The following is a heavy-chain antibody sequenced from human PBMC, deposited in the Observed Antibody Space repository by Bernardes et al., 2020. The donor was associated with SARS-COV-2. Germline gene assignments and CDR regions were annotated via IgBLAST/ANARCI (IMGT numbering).Heavy chain of an antibody. J-gene: IGHJ6*02. CDR2: IHSAGSRT. Sequence: GGSLRLSCAASGFTFSSSWMHWVRQAPGKGLVWVSRIHSAGSRTTYADSVKGRFTVSRDNAKNTLYLQMNSLRGEDTAVYYCAREALFAYGMDVWGQGTTVTVSS. CDR3: AREALFAYGMDV. V-gene: IGHV3-74*01. CDR1: GFTFSSSW. D-gene: IGHD3-16*01.